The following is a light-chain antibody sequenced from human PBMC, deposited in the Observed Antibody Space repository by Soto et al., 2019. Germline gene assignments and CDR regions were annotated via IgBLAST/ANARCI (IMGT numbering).Light chain of an antibody. CDR3: QQYGSSPRRT. J-gene: IGKJ1*01. CDR1: QSISSY. Sequence: DIQMTQSPSSLSASVGDRVTITCRASQSISSYLNWYQQKPGKAPKLLIYAASSLQSGVPSRFSGSGSGTDFTLTISSLQPEDFATYYCQQYGSSPRRTFGQGTKVEIK. CDR2: AAS. V-gene: IGKV1-39*01.